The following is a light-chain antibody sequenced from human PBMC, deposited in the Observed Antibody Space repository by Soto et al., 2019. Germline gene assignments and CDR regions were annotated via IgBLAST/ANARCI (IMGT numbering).Light chain of an antibody. J-gene: IGLJ7*01. CDR2: EDN. CDR3: QSYDSSNHAV. CDR1: SGSIASNY. Sequence: NFMLTQPNSVSESPGKTVTISCTRSSGSIASNYVQWYQQRPGSAPTTVIYEDNQRPSGVPDRFSGSIDSSSNSASLSISALKTEDEADYYCQSYDSSNHAVFGGGTQLTVL. V-gene: IGLV6-57*04.